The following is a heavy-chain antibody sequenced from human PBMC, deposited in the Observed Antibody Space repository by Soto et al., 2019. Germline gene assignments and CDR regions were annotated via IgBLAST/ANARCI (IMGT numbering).Heavy chain of an antibody. D-gene: IGHD6-13*01. CDR2: IKTDSGDT. J-gene: IGHJ4*02. CDR3: ARDQYSSSWYGYFDY. V-gene: IGHV1-18*04. CDR1: RYTFTSYD. Sequence: GASVKVSCKASRYTFTSYDIFWVRQSPVQGLEWMGWIKTDSGDTHYAQNFQGRVTMTTDTSTSTAYMELRSLRSEDTAVYYCARDQYSSSWYGYFDYWGQGTLVTVSS.